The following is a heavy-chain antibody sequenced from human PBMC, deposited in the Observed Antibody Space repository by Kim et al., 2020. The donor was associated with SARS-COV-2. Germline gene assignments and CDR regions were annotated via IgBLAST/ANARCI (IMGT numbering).Heavy chain of an antibody. V-gene: IGHV3-49*03. CDR3: TSGPYYYDSAAYYHDY. D-gene: IGHD3-22*01. Sequence: GGSLRLSYTTSGLNFGDYAMSWFRQAPGKGLEWVAFIRSKRYGETTEYAASVKGRFTISRDDSKRIAYLQMNGLKTEDTAVYYCTSGPYYYDSAAYYHDYWGQGTLVTVSS. CDR2: IRSKRYGETT. CDR1: GLNFGDYA. J-gene: IGHJ4*02.